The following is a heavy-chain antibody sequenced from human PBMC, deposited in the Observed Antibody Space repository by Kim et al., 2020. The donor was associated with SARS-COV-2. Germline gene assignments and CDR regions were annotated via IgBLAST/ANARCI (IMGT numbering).Heavy chain of an antibody. CDR1: GYTFTSYG. D-gene: IGHD3-9*01. V-gene: IGHV1-18*01. CDR2: ISAYNGNT. J-gene: IGHJ4*02. CDR3: ARDVARYFDYFDY. Sequence: ASVKVSCKASGYTFTSYGISWVRQAPGQGLEWMGWISAYNGNTNYAQNLQGRVTMTTDTSTSTAYMELRSLRSDDTAVYYCARDVARYFDYFDYWAREPWSPSPQ.